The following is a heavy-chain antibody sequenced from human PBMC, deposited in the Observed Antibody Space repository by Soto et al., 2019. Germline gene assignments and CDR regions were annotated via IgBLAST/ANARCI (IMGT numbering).Heavy chain of an antibody. J-gene: IGHJ4*02. CDR1: GGSISSSSYY. V-gene: IGHV4-39*01. Sequence: SETLSLTCTVSGGSISSSSYYWGWIRQPPGKGLEWIGSIYYSGSTYYNPSLKSRVTISVDTSKNQFSLKLSSVTAADTAVYYCASSVLRYFDSEDYFDYWGQGTLVTVSS. CDR2: IYYSGST. CDR3: ASSVLRYFDSEDYFDY. D-gene: IGHD3-9*01.